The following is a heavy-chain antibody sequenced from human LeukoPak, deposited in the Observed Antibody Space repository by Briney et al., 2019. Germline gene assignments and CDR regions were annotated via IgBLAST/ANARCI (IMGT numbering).Heavy chain of an antibody. D-gene: IGHD6-6*01. CDR1: GGSFSDYY. J-gene: IGHJ4*02. V-gene: IGHV4-34*01. CDR2: INHSGST. CDR3: AGSIAARLDY. Sequence: PSKTLSLTCAVYGGSFSDYYWSWIRQPPGKGLEWIGEINHSGSTNYNPSLKSRVTISVDTSKNQFSLKLGSVTAADTAVYYCAGSIAARLDYWGQGTLVTVSS.